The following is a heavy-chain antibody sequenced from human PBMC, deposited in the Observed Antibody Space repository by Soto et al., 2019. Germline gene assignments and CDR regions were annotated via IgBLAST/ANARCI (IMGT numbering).Heavy chain of an antibody. D-gene: IGHD1-1*01. CDR1: GLPFNRNG. CDR3: ARDRSAGNYFYYGMDV. Sequence: GGSLRLSCAASGLPFNRNGMHWVRQAPGKGLEWVAVIWYDGSKECYSDSVKGRFTISRDNSKNMLYLQMNSVRVEDTAVYFCARDRSAGNYFYYGMDVWGQGTTVTVSS. J-gene: IGHJ6*02. V-gene: IGHV3-33*01. CDR2: IWYDGSKE.